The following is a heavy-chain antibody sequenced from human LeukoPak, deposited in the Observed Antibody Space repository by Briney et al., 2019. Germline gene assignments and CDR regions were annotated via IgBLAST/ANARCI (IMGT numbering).Heavy chain of an antibody. V-gene: IGHV3-11*01. CDR2: ISSSGLTI. CDR1: GFPFSDYY. CDR3: ARRRSASSGLDY. D-gene: IGHD3-22*01. J-gene: IGHJ4*02. Sequence: PGGSLRLSCAASGFPFSDYYMSWIRHALGKGLEWVSYISSSGLTIYYADSVKGRFTISRDNAKNSLYLQMNSLRAEDTAVYYCARRRSASSGLDYWGQGTLVTVSS.